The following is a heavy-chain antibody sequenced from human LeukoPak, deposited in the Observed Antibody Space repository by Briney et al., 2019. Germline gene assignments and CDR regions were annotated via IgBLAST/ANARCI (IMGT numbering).Heavy chain of an antibody. D-gene: IGHD6-19*01. CDR1: GFTFSTYA. Sequence: QSGGSLRLSCAASGFTFSTYAMHWVRQAPGKGLEWVAVISYDGSNEYYADSVKGRFTISRDNAMNSLYLQMNSLRAEDTAVYYCARGSTYSSGWYTGFDYWGQGSLVTVSS. CDR2: ISYDGSNE. V-gene: IGHV3-30*04. CDR3: ARGSTYSSGWYTGFDY. J-gene: IGHJ4*02.